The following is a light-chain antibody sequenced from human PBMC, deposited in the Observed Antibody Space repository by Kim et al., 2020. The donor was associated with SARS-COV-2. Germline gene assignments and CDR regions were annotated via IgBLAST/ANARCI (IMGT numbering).Light chain of an antibody. V-gene: IGKV1-5*03. CDR2: QAS. J-gene: IGKJ1*01. CDR3: QQYNTYSGT. CDR1: QSIDTW. Sequence: SSVRDRVTITCRASQSIDTWLAWFQQRPGKAPKLLIYQASTLESGVPSRFSGSGSGTEFTLTISSLQPDDFATYFCQQYNTYSGTFGQGTKVDIK.